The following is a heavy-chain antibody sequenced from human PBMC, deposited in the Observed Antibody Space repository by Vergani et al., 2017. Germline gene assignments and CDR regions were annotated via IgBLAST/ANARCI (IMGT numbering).Heavy chain of an antibody. D-gene: IGHD3-22*01. CDR1: GVSIVSNNYY. Sequence: QLQLQESGPGLVKPSETLSLTCTVSGVSIVSNNYYWGWIRQPPGKGLEWIGTIYYTGTSYYNEAHKSRLTISVDTSKNQCSLNLTSVTAADTAVYYWARPALDLHYYDSSGQTGWAFDIWGQGTMVTVSS. V-gene: IGHV4-39*01. CDR2: IYYTGTS. CDR3: ARPALDLHYYDSSGQTGWAFDI. J-gene: IGHJ3*02.